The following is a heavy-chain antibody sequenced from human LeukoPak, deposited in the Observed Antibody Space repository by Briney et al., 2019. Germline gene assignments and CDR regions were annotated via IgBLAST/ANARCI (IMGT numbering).Heavy chain of an antibody. CDR3: SNGRTSSGTLQHDY. CDR2: IRNDGMNK. CDR1: GLTFSSYT. D-gene: IGHD6-19*01. V-gene: IGHV3-30*02. J-gene: IGHJ4*02. Sequence: GGSLRLSCAASGLTFSSYTMSWVRQAPGKGLEGVAFIRNDGMNKNYADSVKGRFTISRDKSKNTLYLQMNSLRAEDTALYYCSNGRTSSGTLQHDYWGQGTLVTVSS.